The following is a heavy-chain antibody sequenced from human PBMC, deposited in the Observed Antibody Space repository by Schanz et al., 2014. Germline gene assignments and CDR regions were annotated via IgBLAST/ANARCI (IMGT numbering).Heavy chain of an antibody. CDR1: GFTFSSYG. V-gene: IGHV3-23*04. CDR3: AKSLESCPGGRCSRGYFDY. D-gene: IGHD2-8*02. CDR2: IGVDGTTT. Sequence: VQLVESGGGVVQPGRSLRLSCAASGFTFSSYGMNWLRQAPGKGLEWVSVIGVDGTTTYYADSVKGRFTISRDNSKNTLYLQMNSLRAEDTAVYYCAKSLESCPGGRCSRGYFDYWGQGTLVTVSS. J-gene: IGHJ4*02.